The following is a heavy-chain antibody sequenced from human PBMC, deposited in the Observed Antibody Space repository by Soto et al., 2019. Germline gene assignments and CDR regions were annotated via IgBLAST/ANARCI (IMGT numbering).Heavy chain of an antibody. V-gene: IGHV1-69*01. J-gene: IGHJ6*02. CDR2: IIPIFGTA. D-gene: IGHD6-13*01. Sequence: QVQLVQSGAEVKKPGSSVKVSCKASGGTFSSYAISWVRQAPGQGLEWMGGIIPIFGTANYAQKFQGRVTITADESTSTAYMELSSLRSEDTAVYYCARGGQQLSLDYYYYGMDVWGQGTTVTVSS. CDR3: ARGGQQLSLDYYYYGMDV. CDR1: GGTFSSYA.